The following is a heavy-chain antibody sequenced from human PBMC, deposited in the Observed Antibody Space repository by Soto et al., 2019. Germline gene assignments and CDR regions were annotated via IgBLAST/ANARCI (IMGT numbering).Heavy chain of an antibody. D-gene: IGHD2-15*01. CDR1: GYTFTSYG. V-gene: IGHV1-18*01. J-gene: IGHJ5*02. Sequence: QVQLVQSGAEVKKPGASVKVSCKASGYTFTSYGISWVRQAPGQGLEWMGWISAYNGNTNYAQKLQGRVTMTTDTSTRTACVELRSLRADDTAVYYCAGDVRYCSGGSCFREGRFDPWGQGTLVTVSS. CDR3: AGDVRYCSGGSCFREGRFDP. CDR2: ISAYNGNT.